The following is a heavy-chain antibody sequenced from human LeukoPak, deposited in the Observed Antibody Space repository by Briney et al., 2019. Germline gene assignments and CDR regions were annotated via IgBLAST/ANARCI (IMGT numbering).Heavy chain of an antibody. J-gene: IGHJ3*02. Sequence: GGSLRLSCAASGFTFSTYWMHWVRQAPGKGLVWVSRLNAYGSSTNYADSVKGRFTISRDNAKNTVYLQMNSLSAEDTAMYYCTFSSYGDHVGVDAFDMWGQGTMVTVSS. CDR1: GFTFSTYW. V-gene: IGHV3-74*01. D-gene: IGHD4-17*01. CDR3: TFSSYGDHVGVDAFDM. CDR2: LNAYGSST.